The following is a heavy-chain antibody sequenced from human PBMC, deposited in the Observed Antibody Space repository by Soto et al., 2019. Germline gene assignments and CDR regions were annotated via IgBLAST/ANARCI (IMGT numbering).Heavy chain of an antibody. D-gene: IGHD3-9*01. V-gene: IGHV4-34*01. Sequence: ASETLSLTCAVYGCSFSGFSWSWIRQPPGKGLEWIGEINHSGGIDYNPSLKSRVTISLDTSKKQFSLKLTSKTAADTAVYFCARDQVDYEILTPNYNQRFWFDPWGQGTLVTVSS. CDR2: INHSGGI. CDR3: ARDQVDYEILTPNYNQRFWFDP. CDR1: GCSFSGFS. J-gene: IGHJ5*02.